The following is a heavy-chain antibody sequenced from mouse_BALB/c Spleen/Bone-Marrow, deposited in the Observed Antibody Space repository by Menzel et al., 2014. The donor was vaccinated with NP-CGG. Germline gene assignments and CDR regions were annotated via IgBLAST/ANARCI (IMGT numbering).Heavy chain of an antibody. V-gene: IGHV5-9*02. Sequence: EVMLVESGGGLVKPGGSLKLSCEASGIAFRSYDMSWVRQTPEKRLEWFATISSGDTYTYYPDNVKGRFTISRDNPRNTLYRQMSSLRSEDTALYYCTRHEDGFLGRAYWGQGSLVTVPA. CDR3: TRHEDGFLGRAY. CDR2: ISSGDTYT. J-gene: IGHJ3*01. D-gene: IGHD4-1*01. CDR1: GIAFRSYD.